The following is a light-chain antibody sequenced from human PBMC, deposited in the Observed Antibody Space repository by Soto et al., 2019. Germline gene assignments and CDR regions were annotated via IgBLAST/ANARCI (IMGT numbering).Light chain of an antibody. J-gene: IGKJ1*01. V-gene: IGKV3-15*01. CDR1: QSVSGN. CDR3: QQYNNWPRT. CDR2: DAS. Sequence: EIVMTQSPATLSASPGERATLSCRASQSVSGNLAWYQLKPGQAPRLLIYDASTRATGIPARFSGSGSGTEFTLTISSPQSEDFAVYYCQQYNNWPRTFGQGTKVEIK.